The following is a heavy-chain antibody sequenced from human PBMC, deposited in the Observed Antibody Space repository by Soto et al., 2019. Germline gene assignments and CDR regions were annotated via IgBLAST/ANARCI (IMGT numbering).Heavy chain of an antibody. CDR3: AKTAVAEARRNGMDV. V-gene: IGHV3-30*18. J-gene: IGHJ6*02. D-gene: IGHD6-19*01. Sequence: HPGGSLRLSCAASGFTFSSYGMHWVRQAPGKGLEWVAVISYDGSNKYYADSVKGRFTISRDNSKNTLYLQMNSLRAEDTAVYYCAKTAVAEARRNGMDVWGQGTTVTVSS. CDR2: ISYDGSNK. CDR1: GFTFSSYG.